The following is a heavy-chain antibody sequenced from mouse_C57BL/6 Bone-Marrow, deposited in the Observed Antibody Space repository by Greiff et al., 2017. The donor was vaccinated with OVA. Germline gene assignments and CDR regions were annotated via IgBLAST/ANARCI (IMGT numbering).Heavy chain of an antibody. J-gene: IGHJ2*01. V-gene: IGHV14-2*01. Sequence: VQLQQSGAELVKPGASVKLSCTASGFNIKDYYMHWVKQRTEQGLEWIGRIDPEDGETKYAPKLQGKAPITAAPSSNTAYLQLSSLKYKDTDVYESARSDGNGFDYWGKGTTRTVSA. CDR1: GFNIKDYY. CDR3: ARSDGNGFDY. CDR2: IDPEDGET. D-gene: IGHD2-1*01.